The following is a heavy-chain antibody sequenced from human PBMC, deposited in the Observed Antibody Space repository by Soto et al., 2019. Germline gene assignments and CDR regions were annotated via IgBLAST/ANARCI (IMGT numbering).Heavy chain of an antibody. V-gene: IGHV1-69*06. Sequence: SVKVSCKASGGTFSSYSISWVRQAPGQGLECMGWIIPIFGTANYAQKFQGRVTITADKSTSTAYMELSSLRSEDTAVYYCARDKGDYYDSSGYYYLDYYYYYGMDVWGQGTTVTVSS. CDR3: ARDKGDYYDSSGYYYLDYYYYYGMDV. D-gene: IGHD3-22*01. CDR1: GGTFSSYS. CDR2: IIPIFGTA. J-gene: IGHJ6*02.